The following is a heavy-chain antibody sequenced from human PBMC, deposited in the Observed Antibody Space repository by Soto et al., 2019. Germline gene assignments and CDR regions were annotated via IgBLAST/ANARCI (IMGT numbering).Heavy chain of an antibody. CDR3: ATAHYYDSSGYETDAFDI. Sequence: ASVKVSCKASGYTFTGYYMHWVRQAPGQGLEWMGWINPNSGGTNYVQKFQGWVTMTRDTSISTAYMELSRLRSDDTAVYYCATAHYYDSSGYETDAFDIWGQGTMVTVSS. D-gene: IGHD3-22*01. CDR2: INPNSGGT. CDR1: GYTFTGYY. J-gene: IGHJ3*02. V-gene: IGHV1-2*04.